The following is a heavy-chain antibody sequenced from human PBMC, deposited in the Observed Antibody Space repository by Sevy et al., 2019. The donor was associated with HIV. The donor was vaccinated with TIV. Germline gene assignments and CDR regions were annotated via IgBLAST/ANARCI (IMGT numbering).Heavy chain of an antibody. CDR2: ISSSSSTI. J-gene: IGHJ4*02. CDR1: GFTFSSYR. Sequence: GGSLRLSCAASGFTFSSYRMNWVRQAPGKGLEWVSYISSSSSTIYYADSVKGRFTISRDNAKNSLYLQMNSLRDEDTAVYYSARWEYCSGGSCLRPAFDYWGQGTLVTVSS. D-gene: IGHD2-15*01. V-gene: IGHV3-48*02. CDR3: ARWEYCSGGSCLRPAFDY.